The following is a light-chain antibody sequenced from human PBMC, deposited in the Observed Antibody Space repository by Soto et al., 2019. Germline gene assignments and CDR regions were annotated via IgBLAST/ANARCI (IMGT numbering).Light chain of an antibody. CDR3: QQYYSLPAT. V-gene: IGKV4-1*01. CDR2: WAF. J-gene: IGKJ4*01. Sequence: DIVMTQSPDSLDVSLGERATINCRSSQSVLLSSNNRNYLAWYQQKPGQPPKLLSYWAFTREFGVPDRFSASGSATDFTLTISSLQAEDVAVYFCQQYYSLPATFGGGTKVEIK. CDR1: QSVLLSSNNRNY.